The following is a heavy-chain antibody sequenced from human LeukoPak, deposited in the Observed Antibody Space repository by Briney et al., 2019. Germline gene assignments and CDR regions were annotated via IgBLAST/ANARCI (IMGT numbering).Heavy chain of an antibody. CDR3: ARAWYSGAWYGFDY. Sequence: GRSLRLSCAASGFTFSHHGMHWVRQAPGKGLEWVGVIRNDGNDKYYGGSVKGRFTISRDNSKNTLYLQMSSLRGEDTAMYYCARAWYSGAWYGFDYWGQGTLVTVSS. V-gene: IGHV3-33*01. CDR2: IRNDGNDK. D-gene: IGHD6-19*01. CDR1: GFTFSHHG. J-gene: IGHJ4*02.